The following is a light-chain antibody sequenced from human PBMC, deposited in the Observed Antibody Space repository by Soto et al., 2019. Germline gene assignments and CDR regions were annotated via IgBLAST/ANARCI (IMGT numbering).Light chain of an antibody. CDR2: GAS. CDR1: QTVSASY. V-gene: IGKV3-20*01. CDR3: QQYGSSPWT. Sequence: EIVLTQSPGTLSLSPGGEATLSCRASQTVSASYLAWYQQKPGQAPRLLIYGASSRATGIPDRFSGSGSGTDFTLTISRLEPEDFAVYYCQQYGSSPWTFGRGTKVDIK. J-gene: IGKJ1*01.